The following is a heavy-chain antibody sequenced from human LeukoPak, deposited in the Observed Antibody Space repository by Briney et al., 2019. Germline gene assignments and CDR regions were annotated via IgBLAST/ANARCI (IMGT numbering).Heavy chain of an antibody. J-gene: IGHJ4*02. CDR2: ISGSGGST. CDR1: GFTFSSYS. D-gene: IGHD2-8*01. CDR3: AKDQVVLMVYANLDY. V-gene: IGHV3-23*01. Sequence: GGSLRLSCAASGFTFSSYSMNWVRQAPGKGLEWVSAISGSGGSTYYADSVKGRFTISRDNSKNTLYLQMNSLRAEDTAVYYCAKDQVVLMVYANLDYWGQGTLVTVSS.